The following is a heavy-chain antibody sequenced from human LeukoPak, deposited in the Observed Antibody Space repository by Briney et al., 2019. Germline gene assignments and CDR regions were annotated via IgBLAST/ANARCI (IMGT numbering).Heavy chain of an antibody. CDR3: ARGLPSRWGY. V-gene: IGHV4-34*01. CDR2: INHSGST. CDR1: GGSFSGYY. D-gene: IGHD3-16*01. J-gene: IGHJ4*02. Sequence: SETLSLTCVVYGGSFSGYYWSWIRQPPGKGLEWIGEINHSGSTNYNPSLKSRVTISVDTSKNQFSLKLSSVTAADTAVYYCARGLPSRWGYWGQGTLVTVSS.